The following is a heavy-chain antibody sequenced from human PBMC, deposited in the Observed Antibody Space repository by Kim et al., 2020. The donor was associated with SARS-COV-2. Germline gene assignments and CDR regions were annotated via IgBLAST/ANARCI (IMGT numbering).Heavy chain of an antibody. J-gene: IGHJ5*02. Sequence: SETLSLTCTVSGGSISSSSYYWGWIRQPPGKGLEWIGSIYYSGSTYYNPSLKSRVTISVDTSKNQFSLKLSSVTAADTAVYYCARHRFMVRGVIMANWFDPWGQGTLVTVSS. CDR1: GGSISSSSYY. CDR3: ARHRFMVRGVIMANWFDP. V-gene: IGHV4-39*01. CDR2: IYYSGST. D-gene: IGHD3-10*01.